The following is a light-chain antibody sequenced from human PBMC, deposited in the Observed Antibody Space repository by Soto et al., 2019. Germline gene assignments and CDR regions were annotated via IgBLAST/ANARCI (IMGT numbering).Light chain of an antibody. CDR3: QRYGSSPLIT. J-gene: IGKJ5*01. V-gene: IGKV3-20*01. CDR1: QSVSSSS. Sequence: EIVLTPSPGTLSLSPGERATLSCRSSQSVSSSSLAWYQQRPGQAPRLLIYGTSSRATGIPDRFSGSGSGTDLSLTISRLEPEDFVVYFCQRYGSSPLITFGQGTRLEIK. CDR2: GTS.